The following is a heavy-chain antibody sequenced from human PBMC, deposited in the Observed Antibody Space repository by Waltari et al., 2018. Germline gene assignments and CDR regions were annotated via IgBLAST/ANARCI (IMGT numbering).Heavy chain of an antibody. J-gene: IGHJ4*02. D-gene: IGHD3-3*01. V-gene: IGHV4-30-2*01. CDR3: ARGVLRSAFFDY. CDR1: GGSISSGGYS. Sequence: QLQLQESGSGLVKPSQTLSLTCAVSGGSISSGGYSWRWLRQPPGKGLEWIGYIYHSGSTDYNPSLKRRVTISVDRSKNQFSLKLSSVTAADTAVYYCARGVLRSAFFDYWGQGTLVTVSS. CDR2: IYHSGST.